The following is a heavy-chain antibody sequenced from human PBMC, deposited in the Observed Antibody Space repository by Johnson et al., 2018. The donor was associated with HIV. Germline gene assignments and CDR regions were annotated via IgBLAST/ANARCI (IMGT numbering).Heavy chain of an antibody. Sequence: VQLVESGGGLVQPGGSLKLACAASGFTFSGSALHWVRQASGNGLEWVRHIRSKGNNYATAYAASVKGRFTISRDNSKNTLYLQMNSLRAEDTAVYYCAREGGDGYSPSAFDIWGQGTMVTVSS. D-gene: IGHD5-24*01. CDR1: GFTFSGSA. V-gene: IGHV3-73*02. CDR3: AREGGDGYSPSAFDI. J-gene: IGHJ3*02. CDR2: IRSKGNNYAT.